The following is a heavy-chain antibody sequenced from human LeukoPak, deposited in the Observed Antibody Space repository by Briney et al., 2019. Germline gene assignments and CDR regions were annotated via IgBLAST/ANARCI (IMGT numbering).Heavy chain of an antibody. CDR2: ISWNSGSI. CDR1: GFTFEAYA. Sequence: GGSLRLSCAASGFTFEAYAMHWVRQAPGKGLEWVSGISWNSGSIGYADSVKGRFTISRDNAKNSLNLQMNSLRAEDTALYYCARTPSGDSSGYYTDSFNIWGQGTMVTVSS. CDR3: ARTPSGDSSGYYTDSFNI. D-gene: IGHD3-22*01. J-gene: IGHJ3*02. V-gene: IGHV3-9*01.